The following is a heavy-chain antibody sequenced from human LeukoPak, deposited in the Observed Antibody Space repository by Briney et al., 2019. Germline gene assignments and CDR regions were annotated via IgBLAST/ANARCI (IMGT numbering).Heavy chain of an antibody. CDR2: IRYDGSNK. CDR3: AKDNYDYGDYDGGDY. CDR1: GFTFSTYG. J-gene: IGHJ4*02. Sequence: VRSLRLSRAASGFTFSTYGMHCVPHAPGKGLECVAFIRYDGSNKYYADSVKGRFTISRDNSKNTLYLQMNSLRAEDTAVYYCAKDNYDYGDYDGGDYWGQGTLVTVSS. V-gene: IGHV3-30*02. D-gene: IGHD4-17*01.